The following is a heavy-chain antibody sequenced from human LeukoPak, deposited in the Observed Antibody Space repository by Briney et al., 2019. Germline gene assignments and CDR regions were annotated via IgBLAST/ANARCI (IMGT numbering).Heavy chain of an antibody. D-gene: IGHD3-22*01. CDR2: IYTSGST. CDR3: ARPGRDYYDSSGYDAFDI. V-gene: IGHV4-61*02. CDR1: GGSISSGSYY. J-gene: IGHJ3*02. Sequence: SETLSLTCTVSGGSISSGSYYWSRIRQPAGKGLEWIGRIYTSGSTNYNPSLKSRVTISVDTSKNQFSLKLSSVTAADTAVYYCARPGRDYYDSSGYDAFDIWGQGTMVTVSS.